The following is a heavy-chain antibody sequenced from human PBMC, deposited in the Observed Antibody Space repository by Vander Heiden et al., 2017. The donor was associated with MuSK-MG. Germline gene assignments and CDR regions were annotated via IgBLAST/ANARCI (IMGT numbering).Heavy chain of an antibody. CDR2: IYPGDSDT. D-gene: IGHD5-18*01. J-gene: IGHJ3*02. CDR3: ARRTYSYGSMYAFDI. V-gene: IGHV5-51*03. Sequence: EVQLVQSGAEVKKPGESLKISCKGSGYSFTSYWIGWVRQMPGKGLEWMGIIYPGDSDTRDSPSFQGQVTISADKSISTAYLQWSSLKASDTAMYYCARRTYSYGSMYAFDIWGQGTMVTVSP. CDR1: GYSFTSYW.